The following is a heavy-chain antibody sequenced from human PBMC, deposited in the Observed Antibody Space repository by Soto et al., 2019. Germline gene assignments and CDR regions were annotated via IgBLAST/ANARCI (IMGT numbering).Heavy chain of an antibody. D-gene: IGHD3-10*01. V-gene: IGHV1-69*01. Sequence: QVQLVQSGAEVKKPGSSVKVSCKASGGTFSSYAISWVRQAPGQGLEWMGGIIPIFGTANYAQKFQGRVTITADESTSTAYMELSRLRSEDTAVYYCARMGRLLWFGESYYYGMDVWGQGTTVTVSS. J-gene: IGHJ6*02. CDR2: IIPIFGTA. CDR1: GGTFSSYA. CDR3: ARMGRLLWFGESYYYGMDV.